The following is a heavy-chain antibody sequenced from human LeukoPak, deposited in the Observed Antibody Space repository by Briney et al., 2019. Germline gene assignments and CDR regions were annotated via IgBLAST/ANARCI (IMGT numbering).Heavy chain of an antibody. V-gene: IGHV4-59*08. J-gene: IGHJ3*02. D-gene: IGHD3-22*01. CDR1: GGSISSYY. Sequence: SETLSLTCTVSGGSISSYYWSWIRQPPGKGLEWIGYIYYSGSTNYNPSLKSRVTISVDTSKNQFSLKLSSVTAADTAVYYCARQDSGFPRHAAFDIWGRGTMVTVSS. CDR3: ARQDSGFPRHAAFDI. CDR2: IYYSGST.